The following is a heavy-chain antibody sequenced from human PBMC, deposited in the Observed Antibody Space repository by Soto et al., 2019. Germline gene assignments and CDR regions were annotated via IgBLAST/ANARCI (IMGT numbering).Heavy chain of an antibody. CDR3: AREFSGSGA. Sequence: QVQLVESGGGVVQPGRSLRLSCAASGFAFSSYAMHWVRQAPGKGLEWVAVISYDGSNKYYSDSVKCRFTISRDNSQNTLYLQMNSLRAEDTAVYYCAREFSGSGAWGQGTLVTVSS. D-gene: IGHD3-10*01. CDR2: ISYDGSNK. CDR1: GFAFSSYA. V-gene: IGHV3-30-3*01. J-gene: IGHJ5*02.